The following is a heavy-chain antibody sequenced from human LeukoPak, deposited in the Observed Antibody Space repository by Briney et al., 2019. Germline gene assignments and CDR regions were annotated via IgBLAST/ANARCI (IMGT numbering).Heavy chain of an antibody. Sequence: GGSLRLSCAASGFNFGVFWMSWVRQAPGKGLVWVSRINSDGSSTSYADSVKGRFTISRDNAKNTLYLQMNSLRAEDTAVYYCARATIDYYDSSVNDYWGQGTLVTVSS. V-gene: IGHV3-74*01. CDR1: GFNFGVFW. J-gene: IGHJ4*02. CDR3: ARATIDYYDSSVNDY. CDR2: INSDGSST. D-gene: IGHD3-22*01.